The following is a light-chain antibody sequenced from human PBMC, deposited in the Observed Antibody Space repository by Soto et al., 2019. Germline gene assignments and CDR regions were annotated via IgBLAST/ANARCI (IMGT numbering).Light chain of an antibody. CDR2: DAS. CDR3: QQYDNLPLI. J-gene: IGKJ5*01. CDR1: QTISSW. Sequence: DIQMTQSPSTLSGSVGDRVTITCRASQTISSWLAWYQQKPGKAPKLLIYDASSLETGVPSRFSGSGSGTDFTLTISSLQPEDFATYYCQQYDNLPLIFGQGTRLEIK. V-gene: IGKV1-33*01.